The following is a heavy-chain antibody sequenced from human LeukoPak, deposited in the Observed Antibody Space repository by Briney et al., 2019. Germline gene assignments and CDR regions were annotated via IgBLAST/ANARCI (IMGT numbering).Heavy chain of an antibody. CDR2: INPNSGGT. CDR3: GLVTSGNWWFDP. V-gene: IGHV1-2*02. Sequence: GASVKVSCKTSGYTFTGYHMHWVRQAPGQGLEWMGWINPNSGGTNYAQKLQGRVTMTRDTSISTAYMELSSLTSDDTAAYYCGLVTSGNWWFDPWGQGTLVTVSS. J-gene: IGHJ5*02. D-gene: IGHD2-21*02. CDR1: GYTFTGYH.